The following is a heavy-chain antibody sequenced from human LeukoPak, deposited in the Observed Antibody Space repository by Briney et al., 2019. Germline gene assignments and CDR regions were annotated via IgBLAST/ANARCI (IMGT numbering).Heavy chain of an antibody. D-gene: IGHD6-25*01. Sequence: SETLSLTCAVYGGSFSGYYWSWIRQPPGKGLEWIGEINHSGSTNYNPSLKSRVTISVDTSKNQFSLKLSSVTAADTAVYYCARSAAAAYLDYWGQGTLVTVSS. CDR1: GGSFSGYY. CDR2: INHSGST. J-gene: IGHJ4*01. V-gene: IGHV4-34*01. CDR3: ARSAAAAYLDY.